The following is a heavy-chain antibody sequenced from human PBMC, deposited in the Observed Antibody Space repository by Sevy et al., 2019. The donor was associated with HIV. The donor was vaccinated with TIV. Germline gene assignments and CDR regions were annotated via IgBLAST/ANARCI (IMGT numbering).Heavy chain of an antibody. CDR2: IYWDDDN. V-gene: IGHV2-5*02. CDR3: AHRRTYANPFNY. CDR1: GFSLNAAGMG. J-gene: IGHJ4*02. Sequence: SGPTLVKPTQTLTLTCTFSGFSLNAAGMGVGWIRQPPGKALEWLALIYWDDDNRYSPSLRSRLTVTKDTSKRQVFLTMTNVDPMDTATYYCAHRRTYANPFNYWGPGTLVTVSS. D-gene: IGHD3-16*01.